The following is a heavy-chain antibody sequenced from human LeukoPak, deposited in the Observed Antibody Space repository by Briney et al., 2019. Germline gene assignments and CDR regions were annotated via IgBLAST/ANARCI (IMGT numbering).Heavy chain of an antibody. CDR1: GFTFSTYT. CDR3: ARDVVGYYDSSGYYLSASDI. D-gene: IGHD3-22*01. J-gene: IGHJ3*02. V-gene: IGHV3-21*01. CDR2: ISSSSSYI. Sequence: GGSLRLSCAASGFTFSTYTMVWVRQAPGKGLEWVSSISSSSSYIFNADSVKGRFSISRDNAKNSLFLQMSTLRVEDTAVYYCARDVVGYYDSSGYYLSASDIWGQGTMVTVSS.